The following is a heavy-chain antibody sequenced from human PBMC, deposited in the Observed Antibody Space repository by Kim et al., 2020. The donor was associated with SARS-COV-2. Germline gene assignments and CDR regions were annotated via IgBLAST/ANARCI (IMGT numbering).Heavy chain of an antibody. CDR3: VSGYYDILTGYNYYFDY. J-gene: IGHJ4*02. CDR1: GFTFSSYW. Sequence: GGSLRLSCAASGFTFSSYWMSWVRQAPGKGLEWVANIKQDGSEKYYVDSVKGRFTISRDNAKNSLYLQMNSLRAEDTAVYYCVSGYYDILTGYNYYFDYWGQGTLVTVSS. CDR2: IKQDGSEK. V-gene: IGHV3-7*01. D-gene: IGHD3-9*01.